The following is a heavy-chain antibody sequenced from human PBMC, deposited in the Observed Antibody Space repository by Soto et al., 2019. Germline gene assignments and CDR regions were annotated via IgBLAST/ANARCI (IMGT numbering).Heavy chain of an antibody. D-gene: IGHD3-10*01. Sequence: ETLSLTCTVSGGSISSSGYYWGWIRQPPGKGLEWIGNIYYSGSTNYNPSLKSLVTISVDTSKNQFSLKVSSVTAADTAVYYCARRSYYGSGSIFDYWGQGTLVTVSS. V-gene: IGHV4-39*01. CDR2: IYYSGST. J-gene: IGHJ4*02. CDR3: ARRSYYGSGSIFDY. CDR1: GGSISSSGYY.